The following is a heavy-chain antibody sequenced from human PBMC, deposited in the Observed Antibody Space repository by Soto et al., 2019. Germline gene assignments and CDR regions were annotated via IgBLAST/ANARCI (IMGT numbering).Heavy chain of an antibody. D-gene: IGHD4-17*01. CDR3: ARGRRTAVTIDY. J-gene: IGHJ4*02. Sequence: SETLSLTCAVYGASLSDYFWSWIRQPPGKGLEWIGEINHSGSTNYNPSLKSRVTISVDTSRNQFSLKLSSVTAADTAVYYCARGRRTAVTIDYWGQGTLVTVSS. CDR1: GASLSDYF. V-gene: IGHV4-34*01. CDR2: INHSGST.